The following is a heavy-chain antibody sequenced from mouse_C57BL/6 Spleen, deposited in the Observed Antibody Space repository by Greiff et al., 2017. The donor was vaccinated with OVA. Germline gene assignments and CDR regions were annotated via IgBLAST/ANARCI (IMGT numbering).Heavy chain of an antibody. CDR1: GYAFSSYW. V-gene: IGHV1-80*01. J-gene: IGHJ2*01. CDR3: ARGVSYYYGSSLDY. CDR2: IYPGDGDT. D-gene: IGHD1-1*01. Sequence: VQLQQSGAELVKPGASVKISCKASGYAFSSYWMNWVKQRPGKGLEWIGQIYPGDGDTNYNGKFKGKATLTADKSSSTAYMQLRSLTSEDSAVYFCARGVSYYYGSSLDYWGQGTTLTVSS.